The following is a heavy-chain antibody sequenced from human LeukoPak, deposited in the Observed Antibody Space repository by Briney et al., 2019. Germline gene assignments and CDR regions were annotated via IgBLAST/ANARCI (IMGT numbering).Heavy chain of an antibody. V-gene: IGHV3-11*03. CDR3: ARRGGDGDYFDY. CDR1: GFTFSDYY. Sequence: GGSLRLSCAASGFTFSDYYMSWIRQAPGKGLEWVSYIGSSSSYTNYADSVKGRFTVSRDNAKNSLYLQMNSLRAEDTAVYYCARRGGDGDYFDYWGQGTLVTVSS. D-gene: IGHD2-21*02. CDR2: IGSSSSYT. J-gene: IGHJ4*02.